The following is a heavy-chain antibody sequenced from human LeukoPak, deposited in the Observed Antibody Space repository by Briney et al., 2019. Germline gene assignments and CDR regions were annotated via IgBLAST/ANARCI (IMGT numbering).Heavy chain of an antibody. D-gene: IGHD3-22*01. V-gene: IGHV4-31*03. Sequence: PSQTLSLTCTVSGGSISSGGYYWSWIRQHPGKRLEWIAYMSYSGTTYYNPSLKSRVSISVHTSKNQFSLRLSSVTAADTAVYYCARHYDLYYYTDVWGKGTTVTVSS. CDR2: MSYSGTT. CDR3: ARHYDLYYYTDV. J-gene: IGHJ6*03. CDR1: GGSISSGGYY.